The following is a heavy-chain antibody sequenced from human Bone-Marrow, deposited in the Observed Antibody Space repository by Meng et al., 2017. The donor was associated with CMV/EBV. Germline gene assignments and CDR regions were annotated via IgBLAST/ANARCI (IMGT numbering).Heavy chain of an antibody. CDR2: INSDGSST. J-gene: IGHJ5*02. V-gene: IGHV3-74*01. CDR1: GFTFSSYW. CDR3: ARDRIVVVPAATNWFDP. D-gene: IGHD2-2*01. Sequence: GGSLRLSCPASGFTFSSYWMHWVRQAPGKGLVWVSRINSDGSSTSYADSVKGRFTISRDNAKNTLYLQMNSLRAEDTAVYYCARDRIVVVPAATNWFDPWGQGTLVTVSS.